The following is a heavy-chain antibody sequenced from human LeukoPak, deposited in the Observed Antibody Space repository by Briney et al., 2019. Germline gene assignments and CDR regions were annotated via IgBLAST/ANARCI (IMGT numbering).Heavy chain of an antibody. CDR3: ARASITMIVVVEEGRDY. CDR1: DYSISSGYY. V-gene: IGHV4-38-2*02. CDR2: IYHSGST. D-gene: IGHD3-22*01. J-gene: IGHJ4*02. Sequence: SETLSLTCTVSDYSISSGYYWGWIRQPPGKGLEWIGSIYHSGSTYYNPSLKSRVTISVDTSKNQFSLKLSSVTAADTAVYYCARASITMIVVVEEGRDYWGQGTLVTVSS.